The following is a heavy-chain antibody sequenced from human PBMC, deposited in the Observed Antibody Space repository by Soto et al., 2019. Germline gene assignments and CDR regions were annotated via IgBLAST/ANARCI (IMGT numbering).Heavy chain of an antibody. CDR2: LDVAGGST. J-gene: IGHJ6*02. V-gene: IGHV3-23*01. D-gene: IGHD3-10*01. CDR1: GFTFSDYA. Sequence: PGGSLRLSCLAYGFTFSDYAMTWVRHVPGRGLEWVASLDVAGGSTYYADSVRGRFTISKDNAHNTKFLQMKRLTVDDTAIYYCAAPRDEYGSGVSWFTYGMDIWGQGTTVPVSS. CDR3: AAPRDEYGSGVSWFTYGMDI.